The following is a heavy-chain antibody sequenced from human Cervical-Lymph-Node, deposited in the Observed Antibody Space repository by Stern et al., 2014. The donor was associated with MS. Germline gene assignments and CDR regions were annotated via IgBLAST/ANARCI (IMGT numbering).Heavy chain of an antibody. CDR1: EYTFNSHG. V-gene: IGHV1-69*01. CDR3: ARGGYYGDRQYYYGMDV. D-gene: IGHD4-17*01. Sequence: VQLEESGAEVTKPGSSVKVSCKTPEYTFNSHGINWVRQAPGQGLERMGRLIPMLGTPDYAQMFQGRVTSTADESTSTVYMDLSSLRSEDTAVYYCARGGYYGDRQYYYGMDVWGQGTTVTV. CDR2: LIPMLGTP. J-gene: IGHJ6*02.